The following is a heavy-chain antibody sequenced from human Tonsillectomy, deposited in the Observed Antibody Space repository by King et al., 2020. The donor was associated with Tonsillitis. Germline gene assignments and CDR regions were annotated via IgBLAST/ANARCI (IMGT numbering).Heavy chain of an antibody. J-gene: IGHJ4*02. Sequence: QLQESGPGLVKPSETLSLTCTVSGGPISSSSYYWGWIRQPPGKGLEWIGSIYYSGSTYYNPSLKSRVTISVDTSKNQFSLKLSSVTAADTAVYYCARLVRTREYYFDYWGQGTLVTVSS. V-gene: IGHV4-39*01. CDR3: ARLVRTREYYFDY. CDR2: IYYSGST. CDR1: GGPISSSSYY. D-gene: IGHD3-10*01.